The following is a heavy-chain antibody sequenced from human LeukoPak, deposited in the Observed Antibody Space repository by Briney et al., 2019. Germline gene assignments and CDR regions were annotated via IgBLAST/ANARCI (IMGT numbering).Heavy chain of an antibody. CDR3: ARAPYSSGHFDP. CDR1: GGSISSGSYY. Sequence: SQTLSLTCTVSGGSISSGSYYWSWIRQPPGKGLEGIGRIYTSGSTNYNPSLKSRVTISVDTSKNQFSLKLSSVTAADTAVYYCARAPYSSGHFDPWGQGTLVTVSS. J-gene: IGHJ5*02. D-gene: IGHD6-19*01. V-gene: IGHV4-61*02. CDR2: IYTSGST.